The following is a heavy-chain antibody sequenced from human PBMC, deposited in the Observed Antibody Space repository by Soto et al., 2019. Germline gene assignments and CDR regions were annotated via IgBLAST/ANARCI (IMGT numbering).Heavy chain of an antibody. V-gene: IGHV4-59*08. D-gene: IGHD1-26*01. CDR1: XXXXXXXY. J-gene: IGHJ4*02. CDR3: ARRYGGNLXY. CDR2: IYYSGGT. Sequence: ETLCLTCTVXXXXXXXXYWSWIRQPPGKGLEWIGYIYYSGGTDYNPSLKSRVTISVDTSKNQFSLTLSSVTAADTAVYYCARRYGGNLXYXGQGTLVTVS.